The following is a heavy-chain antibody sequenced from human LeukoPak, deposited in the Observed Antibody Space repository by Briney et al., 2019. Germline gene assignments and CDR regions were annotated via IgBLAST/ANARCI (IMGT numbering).Heavy chain of an antibody. CDR3: ARVKQQLVYYYYYGMDV. J-gene: IGHJ6*02. D-gene: IGHD6-13*01. Sequence: PSETLSLTCAVSGGSISSNNWWIWVRQFPEKGLEWIGEIYHDGSTNYDPSLKSRVTISMDKSKNQLSLKLNFVTAADTAVYYCARVKQQLVYYYYYGMDVWGQGTTVTVSS. V-gene: IGHV4-4*02. CDR2: IYHDGST. CDR1: GGSISSNNW.